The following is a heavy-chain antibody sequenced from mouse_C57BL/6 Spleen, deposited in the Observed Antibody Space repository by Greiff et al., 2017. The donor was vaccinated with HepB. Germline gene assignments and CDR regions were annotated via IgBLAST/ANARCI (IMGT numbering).Heavy chain of an antibody. CDR1: GYTFTDYY. V-gene: IGHV1-76*01. CDR3: AREAIYDGYYAGY. Sequence: VQLQQSGAELVRPGASVKLSCKASGYTFTDYYINWVKQRPGQGLEWIARIYPGSGNTYYNEKFKGKATLTAEKSSSTAYMQLSSLTSEDSAVYFCAREAIYDGYYAGYWGQGTTLTVSS. D-gene: IGHD2-3*01. CDR2: IYPGSGNT. J-gene: IGHJ2*01.